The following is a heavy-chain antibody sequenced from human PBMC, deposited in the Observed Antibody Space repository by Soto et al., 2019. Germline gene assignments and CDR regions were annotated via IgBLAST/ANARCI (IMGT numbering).Heavy chain of an antibody. Sequence: QVQLVESGGGVVQPGRSLRLSCAASGFTFSSFGMHWVRQAPGKGLEWVAVVSYDGSNKYYADSVKGRFTISRDNSKSTLYLQVSSLRAEDTAVYYCAKHSQATYGDCIDYWGQGTLLTVSS. CDR3: AKHSQATYGDCIDY. V-gene: IGHV3-30*18. CDR2: VSYDGSNK. J-gene: IGHJ4*02. CDR1: GFTFSSFG. D-gene: IGHD4-17*01.